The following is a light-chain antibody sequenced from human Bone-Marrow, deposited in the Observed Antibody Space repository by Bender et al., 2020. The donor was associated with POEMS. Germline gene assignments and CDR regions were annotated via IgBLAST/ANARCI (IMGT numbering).Light chain of an antibody. CDR2: EGS. J-gene: IGLJ1*01. Sequence: QSALTQPASVSGSPGQSITISCTGTSSDVGTYNLVSWYQQHPGNAPKLIISEGSKRPSEVSNRFSGSKSGNTASLIISGLQAEDEADYYCCSYAGSYVFGSGTKVTVL. CDR3: CSYAGSYV. CDR1: SSDVGTYNL. V-gene: IGLV2-23*01.